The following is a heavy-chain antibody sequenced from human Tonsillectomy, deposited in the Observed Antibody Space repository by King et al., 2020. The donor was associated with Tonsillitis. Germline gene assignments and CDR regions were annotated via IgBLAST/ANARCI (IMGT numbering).Heavy chain of an antibody. CDR3: ARGDYAILTGSYAFDY. J-gene: IGHJ4*02. V-gene: IGHV4-61*02. Sequence: VQLQESGPGLVKPSQTLSLTCTVSGGSISSGTYYWSWIRQPAGKGLEWIGRISTGGNTNYNPSLKSRVTISVDTSKNQFSLKLSSVTAADTAFYFCARGDYAILTGSYAFDYWGQGALVTVSS. D-gene: IGHD3-9*01. CDR1: GGSISSGTYY. CDR2: ISTGGNT.